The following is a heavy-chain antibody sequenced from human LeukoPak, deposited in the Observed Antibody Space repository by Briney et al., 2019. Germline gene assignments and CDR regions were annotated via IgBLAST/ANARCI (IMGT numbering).Heavy chain of an antibody. CDR3: ARLNSRGAFDI. CDR1: GFTFSSYS. D-gene: IGHD6-13*01. CDR2: ISSSSSYI. J-gene: IGHJ3*02. Sequence: GGSLRLSCAASGFTFSSYSMNWVRQAPGKGLEWVSSISSSSSYIYYADSVKGRFTISGDNAKNSLYLQMNSLRAEDTAVYYCARLNSRGAFDIWGQGTMVTVSS. V-gene: IGHV3-21*01.